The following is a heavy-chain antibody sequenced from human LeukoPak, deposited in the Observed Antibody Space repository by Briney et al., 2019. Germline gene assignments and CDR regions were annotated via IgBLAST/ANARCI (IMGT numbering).Heavy chain of an antibody. D-gene: IGHD6-19*01. CDR2: ISGSGGST. J-gene: IGHJ4*02. CDR3: AKQYSSGWYPLYYFDY. Sequence: GGSLRPSCAASGFTFSSYAMSWVRQAPGKGLEWVSAISGSGGSTYYADSVKGRFTISRDNSKNTLYLQMNSLRAEDTAVYYCAKQYSSGWYPLYYFDYWGQGTLVTVSS. CDR1: GFTFSSYA. V-gene: IGHV3-23*01.